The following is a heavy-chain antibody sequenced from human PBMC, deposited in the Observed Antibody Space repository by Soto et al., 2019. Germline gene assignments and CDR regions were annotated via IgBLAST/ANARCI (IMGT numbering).Heavy chain of an antibody. J-gene: IGHJ4*02. CDR3: ARGIGYYFDS. Sequence: PAETLSLTCTVSGGSISSSSYCCFCIRQPPGKGLEWIGNIHYRGVTYYNASLKSRVTISVDTSKNQFSLKLSSVTAADSAVYSCARGIGYYFDSWGQGTLVTVSS. CDR2: IHYRGVT. V-gene: IGHV4-39*01. D-gene: IGHD5-12*01. CDR1: GGSISSSSYC.